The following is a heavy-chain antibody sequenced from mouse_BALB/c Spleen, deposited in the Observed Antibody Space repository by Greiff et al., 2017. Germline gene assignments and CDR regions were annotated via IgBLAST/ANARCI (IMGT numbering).Heavy chain of an antibody. J-gene: IGHJ4*01. CDR2: IWAGGST. Sequence: QVQLKESGPGLVAPSQSLSITCTVSGFSLTSYGVHWVRQPPGKGLEWLGVIWAGGSTNYNSALMSRLSISKDNSKSQVFLKMNSLQTDDTAMYYCARALYDGYGGYYAMDYWGQGTSVTVAS. CDR3: ARALYDGYGGYYAMDY. D-gene: IGHD2-3*01. V-gene: IGHV2-9*02. CDR1: GFSLTSYG.